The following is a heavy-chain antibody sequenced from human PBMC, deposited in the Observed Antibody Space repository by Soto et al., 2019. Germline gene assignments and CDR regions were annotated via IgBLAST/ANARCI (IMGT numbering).Heavy chain of an antibody. J-gene: IGHJ4*02. CDR2: IIPIFGTA. D-gene: IGHD6-6*01. Sequence: GASMKVSCKPSGGTFSSYAISWVRQAPGQGLEWMGGIIPIFGTANYAQKFQGRVTITADESTSTAYMELSSLRSEDTAVYHCARTNTRHMYSSSSGYYFEYWGQGTLVTVSS. CDR1: GGTFSSYA. V-gene: IGHV1-69*13. CDR3: ARTNTRHMYSSSSGYYFEY.